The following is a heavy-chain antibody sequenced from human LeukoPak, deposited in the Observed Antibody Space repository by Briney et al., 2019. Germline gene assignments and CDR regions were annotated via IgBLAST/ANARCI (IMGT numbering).Heavy chain of an antibody. Sequence: GGSLRLSCAASGFTFSSYAMHWVRQAPGEGLEWVAAIWYDGSNKYYADSVKGRFTISRDNSKNTLYLQMNSLRAEDTAVYYCASQAAGSGSYYYYFDYWGQGTLVTVSS. J-gene: IGHJ4*02. D-gene: IGHD1-26*01. CDR1: GFTFSSYA. CDR3: ASQAAGSGSYYYYFDY. CDR2: IWYDGSNK. V-gene: IGHV3-33*08.